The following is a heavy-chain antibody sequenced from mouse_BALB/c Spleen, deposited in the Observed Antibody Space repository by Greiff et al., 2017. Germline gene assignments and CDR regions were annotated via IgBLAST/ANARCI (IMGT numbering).Heavy chain of an antibody. CDR1: GYTFTSGY. D-gene: IGHD1-1*01. CDR2: ISNSGGT. CDR3: ARFGSNYFDY. V-gene: IGHV3-8*02. Sequence: EVKLQESGPSLVKPSESLSLTCSVTGYTFTSGYWNWVRKFPGNKLEYMGYISNSGGTSYNPALKSRISTTRDTSKNQYYLLLNAVTTEDTATFYCARFGSNYFDYWGQGTTLTVSS. J-gene: IGHJ2*01.